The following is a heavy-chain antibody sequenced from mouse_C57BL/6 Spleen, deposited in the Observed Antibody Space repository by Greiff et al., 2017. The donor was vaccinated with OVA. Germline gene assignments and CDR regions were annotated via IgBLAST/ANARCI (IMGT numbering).Heavy chain of an antibody. CDR1: GFTFSDYG. V-gene: IGHV5-17*01. CDR2: ISSGSSTI. J-gene: IGHJ1*03. Sequence: EVKLVESGGGLVKPGGSLKLSCAASGFTFSDYGMHWVRQAPEKGLEWVAYISSGSSTIYYADTVKGRFTISRDNAKNTLFLQMTSLRSEDTAMYYCARRFITTVVEDWYFDVWGTGTTVTVSS. D-gene: IGHD1-1*01. CDR3: ARRFITTVVEDWYFDV.